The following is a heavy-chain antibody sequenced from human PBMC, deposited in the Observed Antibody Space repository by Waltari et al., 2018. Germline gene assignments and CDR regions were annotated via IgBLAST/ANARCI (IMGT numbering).Heavy chain of an antibody. Sequence: EVQLVESGGGLVQPGGSLRLSCAASGFTVSSNYMSWVRQAPGKGLEWVSVIYSGGSTYYADSVKGRFTISRDNSKNTLYLQMNSLRAEDTAVYYCAREASITMVRGVWGWFDPWGQGTLVTVSS. V-gene: IGHV3-66*02. CDR2: IYSGGST. CDR1: GFTVSSNY. D-gene: IGHD3-10*01. J-gene: IGHJ5*02. CDR3: AREASITMVRGVWGWFDP.